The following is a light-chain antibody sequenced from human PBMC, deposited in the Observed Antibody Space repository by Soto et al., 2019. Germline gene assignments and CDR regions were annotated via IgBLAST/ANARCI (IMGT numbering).Light chain of an antibody. V-gene: IGKV3-15*01. CDR2: GAS. CDR1: QSVSNN. J-gene: IGKJ1*01. CDR3: QQYNNWWT. Sequence: EIVMTQSPATLSVAPGERATLSCRASQSVSNNLAWYQKKPGQAPRLLIYGASTRATGIPARCSGSGSGTEFTLTISSLPSEDFAVYYCQQYNNWWTFGQGTKVEIK.